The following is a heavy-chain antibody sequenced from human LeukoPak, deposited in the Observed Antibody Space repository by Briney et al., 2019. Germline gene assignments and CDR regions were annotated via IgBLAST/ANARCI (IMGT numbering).Heavy chain of an antibody. CDR2: INPNSGGT. D-gene: IGHD3-3*01. Sequence: ASVKVSCKASGYTFTGYYMHWVRQAPGQGLEWMGWINPNSGGTNYAQKFQGRVTMTRDTSISTAYMELSRLRSDDTAVYYCARGRKRITFFGVFLGWFAPWGQGTLVTVSS. CDR1: GYTFTGYY. V-gene: IGHV1-2*02. CDR3: ARGRKRITFFGVFLGWFAP. J-gene: IGHJ5*02.